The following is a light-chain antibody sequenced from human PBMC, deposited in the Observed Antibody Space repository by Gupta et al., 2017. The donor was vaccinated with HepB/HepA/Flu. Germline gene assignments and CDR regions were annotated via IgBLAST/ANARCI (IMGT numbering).Light chain of an antibody. CDR1: QSVSSN. V-gene: IGKV3-15*01. J-gene: IGKJ1*01. Sequence: EIVMTQSPATLSVSPGERATLSCRASQSVSSNLAWYQQKPGQAPRLLIYGASTRATGIPARFRGSGSGTEFTLTISSRQSEDFAVYYCQQDNNWPPWTFGQGTKVEIK. CDR2: GAS. CDR3: QQDNNWPPWT.